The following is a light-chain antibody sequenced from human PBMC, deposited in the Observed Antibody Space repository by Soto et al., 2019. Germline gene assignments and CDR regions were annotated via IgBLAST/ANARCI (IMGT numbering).Light chain of an antibody. Sequence: EIVMTQSPATLSVSPGESATLSCRASQSVSSNLAWHQQEPGQAPRLLMYDASTRATGISARFSGSGSGTEFTLTISSLQSEDFAVYYCQQYHNWPITFGQGTRLEI. CDR1: QSVSSN. J-gene: IGKJ5*01. V-gene: IGKV3-15*01. CDR2: DAS. CDR3: QQYHNWPIT.